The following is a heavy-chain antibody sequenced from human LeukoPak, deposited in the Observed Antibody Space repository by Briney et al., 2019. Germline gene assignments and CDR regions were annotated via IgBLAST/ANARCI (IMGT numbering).Heavy chain of an antibody. J-gene: IGHJ6*03. CDR3: ARQGVLEWLGLSYYYYMDV. CDR2: ISSSSSYI. CDR1: GFTFSSYS. D-gene: IGHD3-3*01. Sequence: GGSLRLSCAASGFTFSSYSLNWVRQAPGKGLEWVSTISSSSSYIYYADSVKGRFTISRDNAKNSLYLQMNSLRAEDTAVYYCARQGVLEWLGLSYYYYMDVWGKGTTVTVSS. V-gene: IGHV3-21*01.